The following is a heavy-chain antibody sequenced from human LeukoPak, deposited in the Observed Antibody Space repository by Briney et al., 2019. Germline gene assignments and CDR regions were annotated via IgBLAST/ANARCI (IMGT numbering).Heavy chain of an antibody. Sequence: GSSVKVSCKTSGGTFNSYDINWVRQAPGQGPEWMGGIITIFGTANYAQKFQGRLTITADESTSTVYMELTRLRSDDTAVYYCTEPGTDYRGFKHDAFAIWGQGTMVTVSS. CDR1: GGTFNSYD. CDR3: TEPGTDYRGFKHDAFAI. CDR2: IITIFGTA. J-gene: IGHJ3*02. D-gene: IGHD3-10*01. V-gene: IGHV1-69*01.